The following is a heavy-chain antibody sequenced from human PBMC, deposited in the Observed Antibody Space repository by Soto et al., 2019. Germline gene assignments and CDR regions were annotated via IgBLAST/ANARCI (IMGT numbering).Heavy chain of an antibody. V-gene: IGHV6-1*01. D-gene: IGHD6-19*01. J-gene: IGHJ4*02. CDR2: TYYRSNWYN. CDR3: ARGSYYSGWV. CDR1: GDSVSSTSTA. Sequence: SQTLSLTCAMSGDSVSSTSTAWSWIRQSPSRGLEGLGRTYYRSNWYNDYAVGVKSRITMSPDTSNNQFSLQLTSVSPEDTAVYYCARGSYYSGWVWGQGTLVTVSS.